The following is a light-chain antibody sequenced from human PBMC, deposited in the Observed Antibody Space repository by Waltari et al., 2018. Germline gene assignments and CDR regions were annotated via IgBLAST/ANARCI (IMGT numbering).Light chain of an antibody. CDR1: SSTIGSNL. CDR2: SHN. V-gene: IGLV1-44*01. Sequence: SVLTPPPSASGTPGQRVPISFSGSSSTIGSNLVNWYQHLPGTAPKLLLYSHNQRASGVPDRFSGSKSGTSASLAISGLQSEDAADYYCAAWDDSLNAWLFGGGTKLTVL. J-gene: IGLJ3*02. CDR3: AAWDDSLNAWL.